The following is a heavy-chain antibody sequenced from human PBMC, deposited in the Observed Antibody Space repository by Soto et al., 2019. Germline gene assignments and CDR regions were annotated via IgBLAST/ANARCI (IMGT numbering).Heavy chain of an antibody. V-gene: IGHV3-23*01. J-gene: IGHJ5*02. CDR3: AKPNYDFLSACNWFDP. CDR1: GFTFSSYA. Sequence: GGSLRLSCAASGFTFSSYAMSWVRQAPGKGLEWVSAISGSGGSTYYADSVKGRLTISRDNSKNTLYLQMNSLRAEDTAVYYCAKPNYDFLSACNWFDPWGHVTLVTV. D-gene: IGHD3-3*01. CDR2: ISGSGGST.